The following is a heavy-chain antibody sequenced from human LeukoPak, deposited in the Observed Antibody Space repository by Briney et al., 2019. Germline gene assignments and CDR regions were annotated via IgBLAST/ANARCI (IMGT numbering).Heavy chain of an antibody. CDR1: GFTFDDYA. Sequence: GRSLRLSCAASGFTFDDYAMHWVRQAPGKGLEWVSGISWNSGSIGYADSVKGRFTISRDNAKNSPYLQMNSLRAEDTALYYCAKALLHYDILTGPDYWGQGTLVTVSS. V-gene: IGHV3-9*01. CDR2: ISWNSGSI. D-gene: IGHD3-9*01. CDR3: AKALLHYDILTGPDY. J-gene: IGHJ4*02.